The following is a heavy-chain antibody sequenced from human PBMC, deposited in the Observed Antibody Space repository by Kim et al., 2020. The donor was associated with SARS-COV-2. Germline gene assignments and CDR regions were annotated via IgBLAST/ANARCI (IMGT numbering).Heavy chain of an antibody. CDR1: GYTFTGYY. CDR2: INPNSGGT. Sequence: ASVKVSCKASGYTFTGYYMHWVRQAPGQGLEWMGWINPNSGGTNYAQKFQGRVTMTRDTSISTAYMELSRLRSDDTAVYYCARDRYGSGSYYRWGQGTLVTVSS. D-gene: IGHD3-10*01. J-gene: IGHJ4*02. V-gene: IGHV1-2*02. CDR3: ARDRYGSGSYYR.